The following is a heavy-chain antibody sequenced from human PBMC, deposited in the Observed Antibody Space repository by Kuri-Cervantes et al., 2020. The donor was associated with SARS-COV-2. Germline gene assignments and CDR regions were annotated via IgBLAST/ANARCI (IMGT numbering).Heavy chain of an antibody. Sequence: ETLSLTCAASGFTFSSYAMNWVRQAPGRGLEWVSAISGSGGSTYYADSVKGRFTISRDNSKNMLYLEVNSLRAEDTAVYYCARNHSMDVWGTGTAVTVSS. V-gene: IGHV3-23*01. CDR2: ISGSGGST. CDR3: ARNHSMDV. CDR1: GFTFSSYA. J-gene: IGHJ6*03.